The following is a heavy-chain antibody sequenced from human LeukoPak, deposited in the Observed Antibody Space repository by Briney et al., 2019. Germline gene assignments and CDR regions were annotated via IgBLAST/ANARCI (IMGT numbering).Heavy chain of an antibody. CDR1: GYTFTGYY. CDR2: MSPNSGGT. J-gene: IGHJ3*02. D-gene: IGHD6-13*01. Sequence: ASVKVSCKASGYTFTGYYMHWVRQAPGQGLEWMGWMSPNSGGTYYAQKFQGGVTMTRDTSINTAYIELTSLRSDDTAVYHCATSAGYSSSWGAFDIWGQWPMATVAS. V-gene: IGHV1-2*02. CDR3: ATSAGYSSSWGAFDI.